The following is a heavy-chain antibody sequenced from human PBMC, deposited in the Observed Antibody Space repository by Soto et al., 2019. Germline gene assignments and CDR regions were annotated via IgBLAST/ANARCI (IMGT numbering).Heavy chain of an antibody. Sequence: LSLTCTVSGGSISSFYWIWIRQAPGKGLEWIGFIYFSGSTNYNPSLKSRVTMSLDTSKNQFSLKLRSVTPADTAVYFCARVNSGRNWFDPWGQGTLVTVSS. CDR1: GGSISSFY. CDR2: IYFSGST. J-gene: IGHJ5*02. V-gene: IGHV4-59*01. D-gene: IGHD6-19*01. CDR3: ARVNSGRNWFDP.